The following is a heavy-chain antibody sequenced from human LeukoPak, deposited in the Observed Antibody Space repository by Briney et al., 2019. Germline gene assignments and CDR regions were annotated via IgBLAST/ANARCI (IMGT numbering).Heavy chain of an antibody. CDR1: GFTFSSYD. D-gene: IGHD3-10*01. V-gene: IGHV3-13*01. CDR2: SGTAGDT. CDR3: ARSGYGSGSYYYYGMDV. Sequence: GGSLRLSCAASGFTFSSYDMHWVRQATGKGLEWVSASGTAGDTYYPGSVKGRFTISRENVKNSLYLQMNSLRAGDTAVYYCARSGYGSGSYYYYGMDVWGQGTTVTVSS. J-gene: IGHJ6*02.